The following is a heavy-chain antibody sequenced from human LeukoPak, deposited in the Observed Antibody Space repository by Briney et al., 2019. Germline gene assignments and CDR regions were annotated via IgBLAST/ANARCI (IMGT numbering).Heavy chain of an antibody. CDR3: ARDGNISGIDP. CDR2: IYSRGST. Sequence: XWXRXPAXXGLEWIGRIYSRGSTDYNPSLKSRVTMSLDTSNNQFSLKLSSVTAADTAVYYCARDGNISGIDPWGQGTLVIVSS. D-gene: IGHD2/OR15-2a*01. J-gene: IGHJ5*02. V-gene: IGHV4-4*07.